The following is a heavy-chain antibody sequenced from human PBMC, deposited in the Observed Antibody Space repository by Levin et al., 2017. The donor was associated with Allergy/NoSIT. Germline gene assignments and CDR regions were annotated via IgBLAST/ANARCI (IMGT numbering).Heavy chain of an antibody. J-gene: IGHJ4*02. V-gene: IGHV3-33*01. Sequence: GESLKISCAASGFTFSSYGMHWVRQAPGKGLEWVAVIWYDGSNKYYADSVKGRFTISRDNSKNTLYLQMNSLRAEDTAVYYCARAVVWGGFDYWGQGTLVTVSS. CDR3: ARAVVWGGFDY. CDR1: GFTFSSYG. D-gene: IGHD4-23*01. CDR2: IWYDGSNK.